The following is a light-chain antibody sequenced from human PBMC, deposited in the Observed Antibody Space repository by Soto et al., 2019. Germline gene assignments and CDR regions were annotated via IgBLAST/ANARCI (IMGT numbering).Light chain of an antibody. CDR3: QQYNNWPTLT. CDR1: QSVGSN. CDR2: GAS. J-gene: IGKJ4*01. Sequence: EVVLTQSPATLSVTPGDGATLSCRASQSVGSNLAWYQQKPGQPPRLLISGASTRATGIPARFSGSGSGTEFTLTISSLQSGDFAVYYCQQYNNWPTLTFGGGTKVDI. V-gene: IGKV3-15*01.